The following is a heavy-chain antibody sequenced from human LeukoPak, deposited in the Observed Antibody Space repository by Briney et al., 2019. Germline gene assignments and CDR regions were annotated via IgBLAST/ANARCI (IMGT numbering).Heavy chain of an antibody. V-gene: IGHV1-24*01. CDR3: ARDHKYNWNYGRGFY. J-gene: IGHJ4*02. D-gene: IGHD1-7*01. CDR1: GYTLTELS. CDR2: FDPEDGET. Sequence: GASVKVSCKVSGYTLTELSMHWVRQAPGKGLEWMGGFDPEDGETIYAQKFQGRVTMTRDTSISTAYMELSRLRSDDTAVYYCARDHKYNWNYGRGFYWGQGTLVTVSS.